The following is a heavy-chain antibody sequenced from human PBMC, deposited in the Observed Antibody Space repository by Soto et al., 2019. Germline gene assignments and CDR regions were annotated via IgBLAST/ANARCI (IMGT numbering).Heavy chain of an antibody. Sequence: SETLSLTCAVYGGSFSGYYWSWIRQPPGKGLEWIGEINHSGSTNYNPSLKSRVTISVDTSKNQFSLKLSSVTAADTAVYYCARVSLMGANLSIVVVPAAMPYFDYWGQGTLVTVSS. CDR2: INHSGST. J-gene: IGHJ4*02. D-gene: IGHD2-2*01. V-gene: IGHV4-34*01. CDR1: GGSFSGYY. CDR3: ARVSLMGANLSIVVVPAAMPYFDY.